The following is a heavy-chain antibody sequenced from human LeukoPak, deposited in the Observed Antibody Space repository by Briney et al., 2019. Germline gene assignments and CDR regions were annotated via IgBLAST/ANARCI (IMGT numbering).Heavy chain of an antibody. V-gene: IGHV1-18*04. D-gene: IGHD5-18*01. CDR2: ISAYNGNT. Sequence: ASVKVSCKASSYTFTSYGTSWVRQAPGQGLEWMGWISAYNGNTNYAQKLQGRVTMTTDTSTSTAYMELRSLRSDDPAVYYCVRQGEPGGWLIVLWAQEAVVSVPRESVSDPARFD. J-gene: IGHJ4*01. CDR3: VRQGEPGGWLIVLWAQEAVVSVPRESVSDPARFD. CDR1: SYTFTSYG.